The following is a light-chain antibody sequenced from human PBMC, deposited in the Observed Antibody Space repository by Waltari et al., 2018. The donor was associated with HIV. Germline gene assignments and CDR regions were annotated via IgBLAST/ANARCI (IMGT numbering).Light chain of an antibody. Sequence: IQLTQSPSTLSASVGDRVTITCRASQNVDRWLAWYQQRPGRAPKLLIYKASTLEYGVPARFTGSGSGTNFTLTINSLHPDDFATYYCQQYNSDFYTFGLGTRLDLK. CDR3: QQYNSDFYT. J-gene: IGKJ2*01. CDR2: KAS. V-gene: IGKV1-5*03. CDR1: QNVDRW.